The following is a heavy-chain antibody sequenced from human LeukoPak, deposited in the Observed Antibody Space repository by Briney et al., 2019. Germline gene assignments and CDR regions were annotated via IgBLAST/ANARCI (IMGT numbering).Heavy chain of an antibody. CDR3: ARDFPLLSNNYFGMDV. V-gene: IGHV4-38-2*02. CDR2: IYFTDST. D-gene: IGHD2/OR15-2a*01. J-gene: IGHJ6*04. Sequence: PSETLSLTCVVSGYSINNGHHWGWIRQPPGKGLEWIASIYFTDSTYYNPSLKSRVTMSVDTSKNQFSLKLTSVTAADTAIYYCARDFPLLSNNYFGMDVWGKGTTVTVSS. CDR1: GYSINNGHH.